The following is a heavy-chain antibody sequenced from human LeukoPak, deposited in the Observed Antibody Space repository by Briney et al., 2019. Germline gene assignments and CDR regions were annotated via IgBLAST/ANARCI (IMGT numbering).Heavy chain of an antibody. Sequence: GGSLRLSCAASGFTFSSYSMNWVRQAPGRGLEWVSSISSSSSYIYYADSVKGRFAISRDNAKNSLYLQMNSLRAEDTAVYYCARDGHGDYFDYWGQGSLVTVSS. CDR1: GFTFSSYS. V-gene: IGHV3-21*01. CDR3: ARDGHGDYFDY. CDR2: ISSSSSYI. J-gene: IGHJ4*02. D-gene: IGHD4-17*01.